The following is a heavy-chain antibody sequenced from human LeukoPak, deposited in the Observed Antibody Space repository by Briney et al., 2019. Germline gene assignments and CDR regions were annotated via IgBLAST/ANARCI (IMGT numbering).Heavy chain of an antibody. CDR1: GYSFTSYW. CDR3: AGLDSSGWYWVDY. V-gene: IGHV5-10-1*01. D-gene: IGHD6-19*01. J-gene: IGHJ4*02. CDR2: IDPSDSYT. Sequence: GESLKISCKGSGYSFTSYWISWVRQMPGRGREWMGRIDPSDSYTNYSPSFQGHVTISADKSISTAYLQWSSLKASDTAMYYCAGLDSSGWYWVDYWGQGTLVTVSS.